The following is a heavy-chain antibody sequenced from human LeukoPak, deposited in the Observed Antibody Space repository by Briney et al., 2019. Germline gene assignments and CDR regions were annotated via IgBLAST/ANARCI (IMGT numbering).Heavy chain of an antibody. Sequence: GGSLRLSCAASGFTFSSYATSWVRQAPGKGLEWVSAISGSGGSTYYADSVKGRFTISRDNSKNTLYLQMNSLRAEDTAVYYCAKDRVDYGDYTDAFDIWGQGTMVTVSS. CDR1: GFTFSSYA. J-gene: IGHJ3*02. V-gene: IGHV3-23*01. CDR3: AKDRVDYGDYTDAFDI. D-gene: IGHD4-17*01. CDR2: ISGSGGST.